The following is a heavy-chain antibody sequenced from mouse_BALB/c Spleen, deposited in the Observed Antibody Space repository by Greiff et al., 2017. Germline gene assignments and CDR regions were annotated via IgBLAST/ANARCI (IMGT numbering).Heavy chain of an antibody. CDR3: ARDSSGSSWFAY. CDR2: ISNGGGST. V-gene: IGHV5-12-2*01. Sequence: EVKLVESGGGLVQPGGSRKLSCAASGFTFSSYTMSWVRQTPEKRLEWVAYISNGGGSTYYPDTVKGRFTISRDNTKNTLYLQMSSLKSEDTAMYYCARDSSGSSWFAYWGQGTLVTVSA. D-gene: IGHD3-2*01. J-gene: IGHJ3*01. CDR1: GFTFSSYT.